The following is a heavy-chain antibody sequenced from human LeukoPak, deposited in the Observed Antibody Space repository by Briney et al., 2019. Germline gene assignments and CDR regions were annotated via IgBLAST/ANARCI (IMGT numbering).Heavy chain of an antibody. D-gene: IGHD1-26*01. J-gene: IGHJ1*01. CDR1: GFTFSSYS. V-gene: IGHV3-21*01. CDR2: ISSSSSYI. Sequence: PGGSLRLSCAASGFTFSSYSMNWVRQAPGKGLEWVSSISSSSSYIYYADSVKGRFTISRDNAKNSLYLQMNSLRAEDTAVYYCARDGDSGSYADTGDFQHWGQGTLVTVTS. CDR3: ARDGDSGSYADTGDFQH.